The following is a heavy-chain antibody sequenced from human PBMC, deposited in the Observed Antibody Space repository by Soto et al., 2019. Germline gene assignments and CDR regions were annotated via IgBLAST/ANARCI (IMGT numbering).Heavy chain of an antibody. CDR2: ISAYNGKT. CDR3: ARLTMAQDAFDI. V-gene: IGHV1-18*01. CDR1: GYTFTSYG. Sequence: QVQLEQSGAEVKKPGASVKVSCKASGYTFTSYGISWVRQAPGQGLEWMGWISAYNGKTNYAQKLQGRVTMTTDTSTSTAYMELRSPRSDGTAVYYCARLTMAQDAFDIWGQGTMVTVSS. J-gene: IGHJ3*02. D-gene: IGHD3-10*01.